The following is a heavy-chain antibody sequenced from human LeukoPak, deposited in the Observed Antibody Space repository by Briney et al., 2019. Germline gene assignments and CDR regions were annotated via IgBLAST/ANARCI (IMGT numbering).Heavy chain of an antibody. Sequence: ASETVSCKPSVYTFTSYAMNWVRQPPGQGLEWMGWINPNSGGTNYAQKFQGRVTMTRDTSIRTAYMELSRLRSDDTAVYYCASSSWSLYFDYWGQGTLVSVCS. J-gene: IGHJ4*02. CDR2: INPNSGGT. CDR3: ASSSWSLYFDY. V-gene: IGHV1-2*02. CDR1: VYTFTSYA. D-gene: IGHD6-13*01.